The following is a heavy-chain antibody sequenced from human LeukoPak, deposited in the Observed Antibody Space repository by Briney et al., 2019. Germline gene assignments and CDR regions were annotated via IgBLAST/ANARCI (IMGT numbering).Heavy chain of an antibody. J-gene: IGHJ5*02. V-gene: IGHV4-39*07. CDR3: ARRGPPKYYYGSGSQSRTATYNWFDP. Sequence: SQTLSLTCTVSGGSISSGSYYWSWIRQPPGKGLEWIAEINHSGSTNYNPSLKSRVTISVDTSKNQFSLKLSSVTAADTAVYYCARRGPPKYYYGSGSQSRTATYNWFDPWGQGTLVTVSS. D-gene: IGHD3-10*01. CDR2: INHSGST. CDR1: GGSISSGSYY.